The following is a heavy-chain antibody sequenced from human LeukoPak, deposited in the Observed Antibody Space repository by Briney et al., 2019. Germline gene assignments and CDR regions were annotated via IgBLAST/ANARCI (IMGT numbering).Heavy chain of an antibody. CDR1: GGSFSGYY. CDR3: ASSIWGSALSYFDY. D-gene: IGHD7-27*01. CDR2: INHSGST. Sequence: SETLSLTCAVYGGSFSGYYWSWIRQPPGKGLEWIGEINHSGSTNYNPSLKSRVTISVDTSKNQFSLKLSSVTAADTAVYYCASSIWGSALSYFDYWGQGTLVTVSS. V-gene: IGHV4-34*01. J-gene: IGHJ4*02.